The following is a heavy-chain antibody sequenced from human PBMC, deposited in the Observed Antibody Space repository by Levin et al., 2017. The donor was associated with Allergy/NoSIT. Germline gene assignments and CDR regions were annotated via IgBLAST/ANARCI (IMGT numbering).Heavy chain of an antibody. CDR3: ARDWENGNHYYYYGMDV. D-gene: IGHD1-14*01. J-gene: IGHJ6*02. CDR2: ISYDGSNK. V-gene: IGHV3-30-3*01. Sequence: PGGSLRLSCAASGFTFSSYAMHWVRQAPGKGLEWVAVISYDGSNKYYADSVKGRFTISRDNSKNTLYLQMNSLRAEDTAVYYCARDWENGNHYYYYGMDVWGQGTTVTVSS. CDR1: GFTFSSYA.